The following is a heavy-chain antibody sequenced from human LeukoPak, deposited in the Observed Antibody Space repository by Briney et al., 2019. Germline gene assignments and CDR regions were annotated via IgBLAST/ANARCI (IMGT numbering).Heavy chain of an antibody. CDR2: INAGNGNT. Sequence: ASVKVSCKASGYTFTSYAMHWVRQAPGQRLEWMGWINAGNGNTKYSQKFQGRVTITRDTSASTAYMELSSLRSEDTAVYYCARGGDSGSYSGVGAFDIWGQGTMVTVSS. CDR3: ARGGDSGSYSGVGAFDI. J-gene: IGHJ3*02. CDR1: GYTFTSYA. D-gene: IGHD1-26*01. V-gene: IGHV1-3*01.